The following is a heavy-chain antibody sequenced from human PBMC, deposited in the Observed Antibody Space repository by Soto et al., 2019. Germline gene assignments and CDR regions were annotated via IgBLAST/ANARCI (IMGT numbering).Heavy chain of an antibody. J-gene: IGHJ5*01. CDR1: GFAFSSYW. CDR3: ARVRQGCSANNCHFDP. D-gene: IGHD1-1*01. Sequence: PGGSLRLSCGASGFAFSSYWMGWVRQAPGKGLEWVAYINQGGSETYYVDSVRGRFTVSRDNARNSLDLQMNSLRADDTAIYYCARVRQGCSANNCHFDPWGQGTQVTVSS. V-gene: IGHV3-7*03. CDR2: INQGGSET.